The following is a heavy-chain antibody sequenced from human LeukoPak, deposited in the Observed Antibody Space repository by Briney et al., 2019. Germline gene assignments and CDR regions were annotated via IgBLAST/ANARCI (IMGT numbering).Heavy chain of an antibody. CDR1: SGIATTYH. J-gene: IGHJ3*02. CDR2: IYYSGTT. V-gene: IGHV4-59*04. CDR3: ARQIGQWLWSFDI. D-gene: IGHD6-19*01. Sequence: KTSETLSLTCTVSSGIATTYHWAWIRQSPGKGLEWIGTIYYSGTTHYNPSLQSRLTMFVDISKKQFSLKLTSVTAADTSTYYCARQIGQWLWSFDIWGLGTVVSVSS.